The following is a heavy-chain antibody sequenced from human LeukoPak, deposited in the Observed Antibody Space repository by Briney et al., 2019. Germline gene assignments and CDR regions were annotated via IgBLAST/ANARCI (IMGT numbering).Heavy chain of an antibody. CDR1: GYTFTSYG. CDR3: ARMVGGYSDVHFDH. CDR2: ISAYNGDT. V-gene: IGHV1-18*01. J-gene: IGHJ4*02. Sequence: GASVKVSCKTSGYTFTSYGISWVRQAPGQGLDWMGGISAYNGDTNSAQSPQGRVTMTTDTSTSTAYMELRSLRSDDTAVYYCARMVGGYSDVHFDHWGQGTLVTVSS. D-gene: IGHD2-15*01.